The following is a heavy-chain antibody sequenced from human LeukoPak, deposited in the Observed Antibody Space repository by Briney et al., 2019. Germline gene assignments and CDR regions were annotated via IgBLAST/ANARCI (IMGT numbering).Heavy chain of an antibody. D-gene: IGHD2-15*01. Sequence: SETLSRTCAVYGGSFYGYYWSWMRQPPGNGMEWIGGNKHSGSTNHSTSLKSRVTISVATSKNQCSLKLSAVTDEDTAVYYCARLVVGALDYWGQGTLVTVSS. V-gene: IGHV4-34*01. CDR1: GGSFYGYY. J-gene: IGHJ4*02. CDR3: ARLVVGALDY. CDR2: NKHSGST.